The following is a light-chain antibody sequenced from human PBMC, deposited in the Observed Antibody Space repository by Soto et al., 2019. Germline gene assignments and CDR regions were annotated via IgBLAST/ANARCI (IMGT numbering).Light chain of an antibody. CDR3: SSYTSSSPLGV. CDR1: SSDFGGYNY. CDR2: DVS. Sequence: QSVLTQPASVSGSPGQSITISCTGTSSDFGGYNYVSWYQQHPGKAPKLMIYDVSNRPSGVSNRFSGSKSGNTASLTISGLQAEDGAVYYCSSYTSSSPLGVFGTGTKVTVL. V-gene: IGLV2-14*01. J-gene: IGLJ1*01.